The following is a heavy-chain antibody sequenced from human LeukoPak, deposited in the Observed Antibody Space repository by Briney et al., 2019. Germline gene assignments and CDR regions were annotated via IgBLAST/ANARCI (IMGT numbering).Heavy chain of an antibody. CDR2: ISGSGVST. D-gene: IGHD5-18*01. CDR1: GFTFSSYA. V-gene: IGHV3-23*01. Sequence: GGSLRLSGAASGFTFSSYAMSWVRQAPGKGLERVSAISGSGVSTYYADSVKGRFTISRDNSRDTLYLQMNSLRAEDTAVYYCAKYVGGYNYVDYWGQGTLVTVSS. J-gene: IGHJ4*02. CDR3: AKYVGGYNYVDY.